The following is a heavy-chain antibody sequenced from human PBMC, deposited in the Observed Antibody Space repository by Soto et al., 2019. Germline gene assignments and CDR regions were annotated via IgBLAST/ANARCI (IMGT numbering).Heavy chain of an antibody. Sequence: DVQLLESGGGLVQPGGSLTLSCAASRFTFSDFAMSWVRQAPGKGLEWVSSIGGGGTDTYYADSVKARFTISRDNSKNTLYLQMDGLRDEDTAVYYCAKDAVPYNGKWDWFDSWGQGTLVIVSS. V-gene: IGHV3-23*01. CDR1: RFTFSDFA. CDR3: AKDAVPYNGKWDWFDS. D-gene: IGHD1-20*01. J-gene: IGHJ5*01. CDR2: IGGGGTDT.